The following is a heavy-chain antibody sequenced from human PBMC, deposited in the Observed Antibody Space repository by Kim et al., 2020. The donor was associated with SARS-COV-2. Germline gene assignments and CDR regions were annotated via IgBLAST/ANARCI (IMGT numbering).Heavy chain of an antibody. V-gene: IGHV4-39*07. J-gene: IGHJ6*02. D-gene: IGHD3-16*02. CDR3: ARDSPYDYVWGSYPYGMDV. CDR1: GGSISSSSYY. CDR2: IYYSGST. Sequence: SETLSLTCTVSGGSISSSSYYWGWIRQPPGKGLEWIGSIYYSGSTYYNPSLKSRVTISVDTSKNQFSLKLSSVTAADTAVYYCARDSPYDYVWGSYPYGMDVWGQGTTVTVSS.